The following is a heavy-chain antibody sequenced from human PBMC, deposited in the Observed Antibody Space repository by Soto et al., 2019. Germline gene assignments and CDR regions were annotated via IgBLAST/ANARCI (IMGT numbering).Heavy chain of an antibody. J-gene: IGHJ5*02. CDR3: ARQIKMERTWIQLWLGWFDP. D-gene: IGHD5-18*01. CDR2: IYYSGST. V-gene: IGHV4-39*01. CDR1: GGSISSSSYY. Sequence: QLQLQESGPGLVKPSETLSLTCTVSGGSISSSSYYWGWIRQPPGKGLEWIGSIYYSGSTYYNPSLKSRVTISVDTSKNQFSLKRSSVTAADTAVYYCARQIKMERTWIQLWLGWFDPWGQGTLVTVSS.